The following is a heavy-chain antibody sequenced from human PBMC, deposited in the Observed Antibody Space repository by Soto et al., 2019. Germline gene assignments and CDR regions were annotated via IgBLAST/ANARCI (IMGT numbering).Heavy chain of an antibody. J-gene: IGHJ4*02. D-gene: IGHD2-15*01. Sequence: ASVKVSCKASGYTFTTYTLHWVRQAPGQSPEWMGWINGGTDNIRLSQKFQRRVNLTKDTSATTVYMELTSLTSEDTAVYYCARGSLPDAGRLSTFDYWGQGSLVTVPS. CDR2: INGGTDNI. CDR3: ARGSLPDAGRLSTFDY. V-gene: IGHV1-3*01. CDR1: GYTFTTYT.